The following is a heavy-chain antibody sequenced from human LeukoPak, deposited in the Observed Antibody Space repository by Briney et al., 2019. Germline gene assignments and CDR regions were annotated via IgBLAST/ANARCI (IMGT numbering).Heavy chain of an antibody. CDR2: ISSSSSYI. CDR3: ARDKDIVVVPAAYGMDV. CDR1: GFTFSSYS. Sequence: GGSLRLSCAASGFTFSSYSMNWVRQAPGKGPEWVSSISSSSSYIYYADSVKGRFTISRDNAKNSLYLQMNSLRAEDTAVYYCARDKDIVVVPAAYGMDVWGQGTTVTVSS. V-gene: IGHV3-21*01. J-gene: IGHJ6*02. D-gene: IGHD2-2*01.